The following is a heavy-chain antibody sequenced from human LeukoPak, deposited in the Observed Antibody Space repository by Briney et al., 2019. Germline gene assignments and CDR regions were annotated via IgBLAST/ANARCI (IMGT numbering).Heavy chain of an antibody. V-gene: IGHV3-30-3*01. CDR1: GFTFSSYA. CDR3: ARGTGRDIPGGDWFDP. D-gene: IGHD2-15*01. CDR2: ISYDGSNK. J-gene: IGHJ5*02. Sequence: PGGSLRLSCAASGFTFSSYAMHWVRQAPGKGLEWVAVISYDGSNKYYADSVKGRFTISRGNSKNTLYLQMNSLRAEDTAVYYCARGTGRDIPGGDWFDPWGQGTLVTVSS.